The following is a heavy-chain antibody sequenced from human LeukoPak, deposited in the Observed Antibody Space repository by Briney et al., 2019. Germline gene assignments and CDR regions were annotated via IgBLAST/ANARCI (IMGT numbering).Heavy chain of an antibody. V-gene: IGHV4-30-2*01. Sequence: PSQTLSLTCAVSGGSISSGGYSWSWIRQPPGKGLEWIGYIYHSGSTYYNPSLKSRVTISVDRSKNQFSLKLSSVTAADTAVYYCGRGGYFDWSDAFDIGGQGTMVRVSS. D-gene: IGHD3-9*01. CDR2: IYHSGST. CDR3: GRGGYFDWSDAFDI. CDR1: GGSISSGGYS. J-gene: IGHJ3*02.